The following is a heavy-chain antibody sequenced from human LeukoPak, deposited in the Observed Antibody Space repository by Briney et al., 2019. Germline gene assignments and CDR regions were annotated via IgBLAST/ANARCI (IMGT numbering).Heavy chain of an antibody. CDR2: MYSGGST. J-gene: IGHJ4*02. Sequence: GGSLRLSCAASGFIVSSKYMSWVRQAPGKGLEWVSVMYSGGSTYYAASVEGRFTISRDNSKNTVYLQMNSLRVEDTAVYYCARAGPIDYWGQGTLVTVSS. CDR1: GFIVSSKY. CDR3: ARAGPIDY. V-gene: IGHV3-53*01.